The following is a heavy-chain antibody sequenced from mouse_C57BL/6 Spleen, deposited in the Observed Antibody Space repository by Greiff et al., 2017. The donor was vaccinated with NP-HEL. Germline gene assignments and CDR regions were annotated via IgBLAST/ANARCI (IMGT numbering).Heavy chain of an antibody. J-gene: IGHJ3*01. CDR3: ARAYYGSPFAY. CDR2: KSYDGSN. D-gene: IGHD1-1*01. CDR1: GYSITSGYY. Sequence: VQLKESGPGLVKPSQSLSLTCSVTGYSITSGYYWNWIRQFPGNKLEWMGYKSYDGSNNYNPSLKNRISITRDTSKNQFFLKLNSVTTEDTATYYCARAYYGSPFAYWGQGTLVTVSA. V-gene: IGHV3-6*01.